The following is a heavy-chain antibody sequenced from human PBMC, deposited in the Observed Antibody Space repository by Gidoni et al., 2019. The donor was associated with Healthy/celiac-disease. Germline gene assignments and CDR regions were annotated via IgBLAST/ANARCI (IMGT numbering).Heavy chain of an antibody. V-gene: IGHV5-10-1*01. D-gene: IGHD5-12*01. CDR1: GYSFTSYW. J-gene: IGHJ6*03. CDR2: IDPSDSYT. Sequence: EVQLVPSGAAVKKPGASLRISCKGSGYSFTSYWISWLRQMPGKGLEWMGRIDPSDSYTNYSPSCQGHVTISADKSISTAYLQWSSLKASDTAMYDCARHPSPMGSGYDSHYYYYMDVWGKGTTVTVSS. CDR3: ARHPSPMGSGYDSHYYYYMDV.